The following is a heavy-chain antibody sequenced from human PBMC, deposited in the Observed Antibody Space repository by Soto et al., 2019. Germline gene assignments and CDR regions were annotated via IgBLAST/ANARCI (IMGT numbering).Heavy chain of an antibody. CDR2: MYYSGGS. CDR1: GASMNNYY. D-gene: IGHD3-16*01. CDR3: VRSGHSFGGVM. V-gene: IGHV4-59*01. J-gene: IGHJ4*02. Sequence: PSETLSLTCTVSGASMNNYYGSWVRQPPGKGLEWIGYMYYSGGSNSNPSLKGRVTISVDTSKNQISLKLTSATAADTAVYYCVRSGHSFGGVMWGQGNLVTVSS.